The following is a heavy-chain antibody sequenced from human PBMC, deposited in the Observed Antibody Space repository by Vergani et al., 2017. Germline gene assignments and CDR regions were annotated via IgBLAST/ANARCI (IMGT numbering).Heavy chain of an antibody. CDR3: ARAADKSGDYYYMAV. D-gene: IGHD3-10*01. Sequence: VQLVDSGGGVVQPGGSLRLSCAASGFTFSSYGMNWVRQAPGKGLEWLSVISHTGRTIFYGASVKGRFTISRDNAQNSLFLQLNSLTAEDTAIYYCARAADKSGDYYYMAVWGTGTTVTVSS. CDR1: GFTFSSYG. CDR2: ISHTGRTI. J-gene: IGHJ6*03. V-gene: IGHV3-48*04.